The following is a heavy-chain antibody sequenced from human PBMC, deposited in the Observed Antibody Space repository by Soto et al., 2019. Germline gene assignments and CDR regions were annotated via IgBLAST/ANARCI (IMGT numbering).Heavy chain of an antibody. V-gene: IGHV4-34*01. CDR1: GGSFSGYY. J-gene: IGHJ5*02. Sequence: SETLSLTCAVYGGSFSGYYWSWIRQPPGKGLEWIGEINHSGSTNYNPSLKSRVTISVDPSKNQFSLKLGSVTAADTAVYYCARFCSSWSFCSDPWGQGTLVTVSS. CDR2: INHSGST. CDR3: ARFCSSWSFCSDP. D-gene: IGHD6-13*01.